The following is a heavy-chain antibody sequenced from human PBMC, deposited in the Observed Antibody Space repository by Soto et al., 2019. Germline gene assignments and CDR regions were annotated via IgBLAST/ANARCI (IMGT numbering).Heavy chain of an antibody. Sequence: SETLSLTCVVSGGSISSSNWWSWVRQPPGKGLEWIGEIYHTGSTKYNPSLKSRVTISVDESKNQFSLRLSSVTAADTAVYYCARGSKWFDPWGQGTLVTVS. J-gene: IGHJ5*02. CDR2: IYHTGST. CDR1: GGSISSSNW. CDR3: ARGSKWFDP. V-gene: IGHV4-4*02.